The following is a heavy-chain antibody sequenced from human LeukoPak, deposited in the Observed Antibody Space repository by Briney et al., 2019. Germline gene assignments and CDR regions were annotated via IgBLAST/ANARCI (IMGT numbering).Heavy chain of an antibody. V-gene: IGHV3-74*01. CDR3: ARDSSSWHWANYFDY. Sequence: GGSLRLSCAASGFTFSSYWMHWVRQAPGKGLVWVSRINSDGSSTSYADSVKGRFTISRDNAKNTLYLQMNSLRAEDTAVYYCARDSSSWHWANYFDYWGQGTLVTVSS. CDR2: INSDGSST. J-gene: IGHJ4*02. D-gene: IGHD6-13*01. CDR1: GFTFSSYW.